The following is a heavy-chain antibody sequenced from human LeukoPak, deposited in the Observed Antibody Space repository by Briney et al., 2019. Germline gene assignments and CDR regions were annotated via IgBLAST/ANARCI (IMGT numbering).Heavy chain of an antibody. CDR3: AREQRPTRGLREYFDY. V-gene: IGHV1-2*02. Sequence: ASVKVSCEASGYTFTGYYMHWVRQAPGQGLEWMGWINPNSGGTNYAQKFQGRVTMTRDTSISTAYMELSRLRSDDTAVYYCAREQRPTRGLREYFDYWGQGTLVTVSS. CDR2: INPNSGGT. J-gene: IGHJ4*02. CDR1: GYTFTGYY. D-gene: IGHD4-17*01.